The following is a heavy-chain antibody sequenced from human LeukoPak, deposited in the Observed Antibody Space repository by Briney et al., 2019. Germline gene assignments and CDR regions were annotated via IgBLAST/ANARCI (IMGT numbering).Heavy chain of an antibody. D-gene: IGHD6-13*01. CDR1: GYTFTGYY. J-gene: IGHJ6*03. CDR3: ARVLAGSSSPMDV. Sequence: ASVKVSCKASGYTFTGYYMHWVRQAPGQGLEWMGRINPNSGGTNYAQQFQGRVTMTRDTSISTAYMELSRLRSDDTAVYYCARVLAGSSSPMDVWGKGTTVTVSS. V-gene: IGHV1-2*06. CDR2: INPNSGGT.